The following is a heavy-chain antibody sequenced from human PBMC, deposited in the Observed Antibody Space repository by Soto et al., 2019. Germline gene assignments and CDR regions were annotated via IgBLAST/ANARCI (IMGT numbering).Heavy chain of an antibody. CDR2: ISSSGSTI. CDR3: AIGVFLEYIGHPTVDYEGYYFDY. J-gene: IGHJ4*02. CDR1: GFTFSSYE. D-gene: IGHD4-17*01. V-gene: IGHV3-48*03. Sequence: GGSLRLSCAASGFTFSSYEMNWVRQAPGKGLEWVSYISSSGSTIYYADSVKGRFTISRDNAKNSLYLQMNSLRAEDTAVYYCAIGVFLEYIGHPTVDYEGYYFDYWGQGTLVTVSS.